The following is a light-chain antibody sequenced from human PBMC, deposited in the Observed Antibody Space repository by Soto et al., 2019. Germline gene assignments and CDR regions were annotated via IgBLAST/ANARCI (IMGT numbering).Light chain of an antibody. CDR3: QQYNSYPLT. CDR2: KAS. Sequence: IQMTQSPSTLSASVGDRVTITCRASQSISSWLAWYQQKPGKAPKLLIYKASSLEIGVPSRCSCSGSGTEFTLIISRLQPDDFAAYYCQQYNSYPLTFGQGNKVEIK. V-gene: IGKV1-5*03. CDR1: QSISSW. J-gene: IGKJ1*01.